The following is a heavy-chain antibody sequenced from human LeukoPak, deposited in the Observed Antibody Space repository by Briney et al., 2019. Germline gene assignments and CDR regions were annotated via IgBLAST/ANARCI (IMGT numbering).Heavy chain of an antibody. CDR2: IYHSGST. J-gene: IGHJ4*02. Sequence: SQTLSLTCAVSGGSISSGGYSWSWIRQPPGKGLEWIGYIYHSGSTYYNPSLKSRVTISVDRSKNQFSLKLSSVTAADTAVYYCARPTPREYSGYGGGHHAIDYWGQGTLVTVPS. D-gene: IGHD5-12*01. V-gene: IGHV4-30-2*01. CDR1: GGSISSGGYS. CDR3: ARPTPREYSGYGGGHHAIDY.